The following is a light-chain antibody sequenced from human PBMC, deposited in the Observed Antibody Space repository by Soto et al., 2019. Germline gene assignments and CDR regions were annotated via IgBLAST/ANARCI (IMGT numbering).Light chain of an antibody. Sequence: ETRLTQSPGTLALSQGERDTLPCRASQSVSSSYLAWYQQKPGQAPRLLIYGASSRATGIPDRFSGSGSGTDFTLTISRLEPEDFAVYYCQQYGSSPWGTFCQGTKVDIK. CDR3: QQYGSSPWGT. CDR1: QSVSSSY. CDR2: GAS. J-gene: IGKJ1*01. V-gene: IGKV3-20*01.